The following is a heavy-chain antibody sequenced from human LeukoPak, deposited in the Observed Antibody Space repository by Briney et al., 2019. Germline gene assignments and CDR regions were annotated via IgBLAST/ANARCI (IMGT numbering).Heavy chain of an antibody. J-gene: IGHJ3*02. CDR2: IYYSGST. Sequence: SSETLSLTCTVSGGSISSYYWSWIRQPPGKGLEWIGYIYYSGSTNYNPSLKSRVTISVDTSKNQFSLKLSSVTAADTAVYYCARQFDSDAFDIWGQGTMVTVSS. CDR3: ARQFDSDAFDI. V-gene: IGHV4-59*08. CDR1: GGSISSYY. D-gene: IGHD2-21*01.